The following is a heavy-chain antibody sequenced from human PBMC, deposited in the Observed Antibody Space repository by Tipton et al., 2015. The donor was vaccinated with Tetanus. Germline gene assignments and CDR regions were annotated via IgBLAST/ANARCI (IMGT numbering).Heavy chain of an antibody. D-gene: IGHD6-13*01. CDR3: ARDPRNGIAAAAWFDP. J-gene: IGHJ5*02. CDR2: ISAYNGNT. V-gene: IGHV1-18*01. Sequence: QLVQSGAEVKKPGASVKVSCKASGYTFTSYGISWVRQAPGQGLGWMGWISAYNGNTNYAQKLQGRVTMTTGTSTSTAYMELRSLRSDDTAVYYCARDPRNGIAAAAWFDPWGQGTLVTVSS. CDR1: GYTFTSYG.